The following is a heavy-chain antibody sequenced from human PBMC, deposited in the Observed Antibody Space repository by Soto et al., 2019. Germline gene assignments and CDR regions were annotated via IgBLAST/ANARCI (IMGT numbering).Heavy chain of an antibody. J-gene: IGHJ4*02. CDR2: IFYSGST. Sequence: QVQLQESGPGLVKPSETLSLTCTVSGGSISGHYWTWIRKSPGKGLEWIGYIFYSGSTNYNPSLQSRVTISVDTSKNQFSLKLSSVTAADTAVYYCARVGSSGWSPDYWGQGTLVTVSS. CDR1: GGSISGHY. D-gene: IGHD6-19*01. V-gene: IGHV4-59*11. CDR3: ARVGSSGWSPDY.